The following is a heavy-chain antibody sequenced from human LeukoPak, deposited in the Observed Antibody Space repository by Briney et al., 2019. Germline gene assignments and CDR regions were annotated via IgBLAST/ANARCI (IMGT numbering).Heavy chain of an antibody. CDR2: IYYSGST. J-gene: IGHJ5*02. CDR1: GGSFSGYY. CDR3: ARRSLIVVVPAANGTGFDP. D-gene: IGHD2-2*01. Sequence: PSETLSLTCAVYGGSFSGYYWSWIRQPPGKGLEWIGSIYYSGSTYYNPSLKSRVTISVDTSKNQFSLKLSSVTAADTAVYYCARRSLIVVVPAANGTGFDPWGQGTLVTVSS. V-gene: IGHV4-34*01.